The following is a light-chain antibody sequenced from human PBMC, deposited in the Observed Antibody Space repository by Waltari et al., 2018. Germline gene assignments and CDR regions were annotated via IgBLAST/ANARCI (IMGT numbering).Light chain of an antibody. Sequence: IQMTQSPSYLSASVGDRVTITCQANQDISNFLNWYQQKPGKAPKVLIYDASNLATGVPFRFSGDGSGTDFTFTISSLQPEDIATYYCQQYNNFPVTFGGGTKVEIK. J-gene: IGKJ4*01. CDR1: QDISNF. CDR2: DAS. CDR3: QQYNNFPVT. V-gene: IGKV1-33*01.